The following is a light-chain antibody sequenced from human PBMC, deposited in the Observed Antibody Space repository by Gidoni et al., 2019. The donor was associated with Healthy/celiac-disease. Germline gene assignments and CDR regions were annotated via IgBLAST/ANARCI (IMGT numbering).Light chain of an antibody. V-gene: IGKV1-9*01. CDR1: QGISSY. Sequence: DIQVTPSPSFLSACLGDRVTILCRASQGISSYLAWYQQKPGKDPKLLIYAASTLQSGGPSRFSGSGSGTEFTLTISSVQPEEFGTYYCQQLNSYPSITFGQGTRLEIK. CDR3: QQLNSYPSIT. CDR2: AAS. J-gene: IGKJ5*01.